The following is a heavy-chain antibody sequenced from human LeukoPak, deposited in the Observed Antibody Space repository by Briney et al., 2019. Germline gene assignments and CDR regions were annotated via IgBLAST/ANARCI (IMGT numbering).Heavy chain of an antibody. D-gene: IGHD1-26*01. Sequence: SETLSLTCTVSGGSIKSNYLSWIRQPPGKGLEWIGYGYYSGSTNYNPSLKSRVTISLDTSKSQFSLKLSSVTTADTAVYYCARVVGATPFWAYFDYWGQGTLVTVSS. J-gene: IGHJ4*02. CDR1: GGSIKSNY. CDR2: GYYSGST. V-gene: IGHV4-59*01. CDR3: ARVVGATPFWAYFDY.